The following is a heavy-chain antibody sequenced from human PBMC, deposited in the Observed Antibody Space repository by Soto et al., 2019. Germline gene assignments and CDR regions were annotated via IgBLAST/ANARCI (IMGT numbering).Heavy chain of an antibody. V-gene: IGHV4-59*01. Sequence: QVQLQESGPGLVKPSETLSLTCTVSGGSISSYYWSWIRQPPGKGLEWIGYIYYSGSTNYNPSLKSRFTISVDTSKNQFSLKLSSVTPADTAVYNCARSWGYYFDYWGQGTLVTVSS. CDR1: GGSISSYY. D-gene: IGHD3-16*01. CDR2: IYYSGST. J-gene: IGHJ4*02. CDR3: ARSWGYYFDY.